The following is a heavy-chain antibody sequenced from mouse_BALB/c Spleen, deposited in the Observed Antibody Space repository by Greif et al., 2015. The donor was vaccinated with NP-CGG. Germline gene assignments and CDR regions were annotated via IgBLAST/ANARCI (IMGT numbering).Heavy chain of an antibody. D-gene: IGHD2-3*01. CDR2: ISSGSSTI. CDR3: ARDGYYPFAY. J-gene: IGHJ3*01. CDR1: GFTFSSFG. Sequence: EVKLVESGGGLVQPGGSRKLSCAASGFTFSSFGMHWVRQAPEKGLEWVAYISSGSSTIYYADTVKGRFTISRDNPKNTLFLQMTSLRSEDTAMYYCARDGYYPFAYWGQGTLVTVSA. V-gene: IGHV5-17*02.